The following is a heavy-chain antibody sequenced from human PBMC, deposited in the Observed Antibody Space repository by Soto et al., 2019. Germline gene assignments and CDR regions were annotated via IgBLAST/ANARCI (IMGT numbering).Heavy chain of an antibody. CDR1: GFTFSSYW. Sequence: GGSLRLSCAASGFTFSSYWMSWVRQAPGKGLEWVANIKQDGSEKYYVDSVKGRFTISRDNAKNSLYLQMNSLRAEDTAVYYCARAPYDSSGYYADYWGQATLVTVSS. D-gene: IGHD3-22*01. CDR2: IKQDGSEK. V-gene: IGHV3-7*03. CDR3: ARAPYDSSGYYADY. J-gene: IGHJ4*02.